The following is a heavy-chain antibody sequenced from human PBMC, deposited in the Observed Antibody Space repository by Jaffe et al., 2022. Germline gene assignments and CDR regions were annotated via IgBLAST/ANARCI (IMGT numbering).Heavy chain of an antibody. D-gene: IGHD6-13*01. J-gene: IGHJ3*02. V-gene: IGHV4-34*01. CDR3: ARAHGYSSSWYNAFDI. CDR1: GGSFSGYY. Sequence: QVQLQQWGAGLLKPSETLSLTCAVYGGSFSGYYWSWIRQPPGKGLEWIGEINHSGSTNYNPSLKSRVTISVDTSKNQFSLKLSSVTAADTAVYYCARAHGYSSSWYNAFDIWGQGTMVTVSS. CDR2: INHSGST.